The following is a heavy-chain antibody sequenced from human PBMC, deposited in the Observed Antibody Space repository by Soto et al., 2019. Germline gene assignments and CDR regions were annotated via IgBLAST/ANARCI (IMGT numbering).Heavy chain of an antibody. V-gene: IGHV3-43*01. Sequence: GGSLRLSCAASGFTFDDYTMHWVRQAPGKGLEWVSLISWDGGSTYYADSVKGRFTISRDNSKNSLYLQMNSLRTEDTALYYCEKDTGLYYYGMDVWGQGTTATVPS. CDR3: EKDTGLYYYGMDV. CDR2: ISWDGGST. CDR1: GFTFDDYT. J-gene: IGHJ6*02.